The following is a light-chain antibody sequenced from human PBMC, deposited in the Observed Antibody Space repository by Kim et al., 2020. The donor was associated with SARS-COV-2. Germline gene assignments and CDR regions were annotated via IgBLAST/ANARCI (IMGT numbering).Light chain of an antibody. CDR2: TAS. CDR3: QQSYSAPT. Sequence: SASVGDRVTIACRASQTVDIYLNWYQKRPGKAPNLLIYTASNLQNGVPSRFSGSGSGTDFTLTISSLQPEDFATYYCQQSYSAPTIGQGTRLEIK. J-gene: IGKJ5*01. CDR1: QTVDIY. V-gene: IGKV1-39*01.